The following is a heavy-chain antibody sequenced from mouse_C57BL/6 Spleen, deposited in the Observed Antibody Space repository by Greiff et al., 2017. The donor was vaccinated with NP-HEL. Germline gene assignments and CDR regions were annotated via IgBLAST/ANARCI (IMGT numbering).Heavy chain of an antibody. D-gene: IGHD1-1*01. Sequence: QVQLQQSGAELVRPGASVTLSCKASGYTFTDYEMHWVKQTPVHGLEWIGAIDPETGGTAYNQKFKGKAILTADKSSSTAYMELRSLTSEDSAVYYCTRGRGSSYVGFAYWGQGTLVTVSA. CDR2: IDPETGGT. V-gene: IGHV1-15*01. CDR3: TRGRGSSYVGFAY. CDR1: GYTFTDYE. J-gene: IGHJ3*01.